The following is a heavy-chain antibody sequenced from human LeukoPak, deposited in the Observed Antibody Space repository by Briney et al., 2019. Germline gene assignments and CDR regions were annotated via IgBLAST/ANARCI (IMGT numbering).Heavy chain of an antibody. Sequence: GGSLRLSCAASGFTFSSYWMHWVRQAPGKGLVWVSRINSDGSSTSYADSVKGRFTISRDNANNFLYLQMNSLRAEDTAVYYCATETNGRHYDYWGQGTLLTVSS. CDR2: INSDGSST. J-gene: IGHJ4*02. D-gene: IGHD1-14*01. CDR1: GFTFSSYW. V-gene: IGHV3-74*01. CDR3: ATETNGRHYDY.